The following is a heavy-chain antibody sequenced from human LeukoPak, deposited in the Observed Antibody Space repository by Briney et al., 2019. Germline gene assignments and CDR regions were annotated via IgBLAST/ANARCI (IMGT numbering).Heavy chain of an antibody. J-gene: IGHJ1*01. D-gene: IGHD3-22*01. Sequence: GGSLRLSCAASGFTFSSYWMHWVRQAPGRGLVWVSRIKSDGSTNYADSVKGRFTISRDNAKNTVSLQMNSLRAEGTGVYYCARAPSEIGGYYPEYFRHWGQGTLVTVSS. CDR2: IKSDGST. CDR3: ARAPSEIGGYYPEYFRH. V-gene: IGHV3-74*01. CDR1: GFTFSSYW.